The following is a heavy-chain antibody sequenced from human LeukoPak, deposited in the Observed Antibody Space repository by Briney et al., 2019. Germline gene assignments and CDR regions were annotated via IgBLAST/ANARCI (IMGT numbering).Heavy chain of an antibody. V-gene: IGHV3-48*02. Sequence: PGGSLRLSCAASGFDFSSHSMSWVRQAPGKGLESVSYITISSSSIFYADSVRGRFTIYRENAKNSLYLQMNSLRDEDAAVYYCARTNERYSNYNLFDYWGQGTLVTVSS. D-gene: IGHD4-11*01. CDR1: GFDFSSHS. CDR3: ARTNERYSNYNLFDY. J-gene: IGHJ4*02. CDR2: ITISSSSI.